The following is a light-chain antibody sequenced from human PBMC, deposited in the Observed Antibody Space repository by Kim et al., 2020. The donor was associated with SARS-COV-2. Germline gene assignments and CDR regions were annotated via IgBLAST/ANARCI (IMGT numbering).Light chain of an antibody. CDR1: QTVTRSN. CDR3: QQYYTSPLT. V-gene: IGKV3-20*01. J-gene: IGKJ4*01. CDR2: DAS. Sequence: SPGARATLSCRASQTVTRSNVAGYQRQPGRTPRLLIYDASIRAAGIPDRFSGSGSRTDFTLTIIRLQPEDFAVYYCQQYYTSPLTFGGGTKVDIK.